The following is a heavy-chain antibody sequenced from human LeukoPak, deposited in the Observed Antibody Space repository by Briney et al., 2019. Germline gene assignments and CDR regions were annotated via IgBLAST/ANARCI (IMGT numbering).Heavy chain of an antibody. CDR1: GFTFSNYG. D-gene: IGHD3-22*01. CDR2: ISYEGSDK. CDR3: ARDYYDSSGYYFLDN. Sequence: GGSLRLSCAASGFTFSNYGMHWVRQAPGKGLEWVAVISYEGSDKYYADSVKGRFTISRDNSKNTLYLQMNSLRADDTAVYYCARDYYDSSGYYFLDNWGQGTLVTVSS. V-gene: IGHV3-30*03. J-gene: IGHJ4*02.